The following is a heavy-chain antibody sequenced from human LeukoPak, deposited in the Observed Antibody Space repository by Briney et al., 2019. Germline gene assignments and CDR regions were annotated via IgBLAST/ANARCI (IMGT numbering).Heavy chain of an antibody. CDR3: ARHGGFFQDY. D-gene: IGHD3-16*01. CDR2: IHQSGHT. V-gene: IGHV4-34*01. Sequence: PSETLSLTCAVHGESSSNYYWSWIRQTPGQGLEWIGQIHQSGHTVYNPSLESRVTISIDTSKQQFSLNLISVTAADTAVYFCARHGGFFQDYWGQGTLVTVSS. CDR1: GESSSNYY. J-gene: IGHJ4*02.